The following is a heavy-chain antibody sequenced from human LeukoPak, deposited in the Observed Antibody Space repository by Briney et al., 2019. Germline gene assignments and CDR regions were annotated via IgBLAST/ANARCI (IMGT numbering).Heavy chain of an antibody. CDR2: IIPSDGFT. V-gene: IGHV1-46*01. CDR3: ARVGRRLFGVLIPLSFDY. CDR1: GYTFSSYY. J-gene: IGHJ4*02. Sequence: GASVKVSCKASGYTFSSYYVHWVRQAPGQGLEWMGMIIPSDGFTSYAQKFQGRVTMTRDMSTSTVYMELSSLRSDDTAVYYCARVGRRLFGVLIPLSFDYWGQGTPVTVSS. D-gene: IGHD3-3*01.